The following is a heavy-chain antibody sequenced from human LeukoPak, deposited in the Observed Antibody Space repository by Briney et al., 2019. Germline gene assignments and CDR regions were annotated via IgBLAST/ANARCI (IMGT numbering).Heavy chain of an antibody. Sequence: GASLQISCKGSGYSFTNYWIGWVRQMPGKGLEWMGIIYPGDSDTRYSPSFQGQVTISADKSISTAYLQWSSLKASDTAMYYCARRSIYSSSWPFDYWGQGTLVTVSS. CDR1: GYSFTNYW. J-gene: IGHJ4*02. CDR3: ARRSIYSSSWPFDY. D-gene: IGHD6-13*01. CDR2: IYPGDSDT. V-gene: IGHV5-51*01.